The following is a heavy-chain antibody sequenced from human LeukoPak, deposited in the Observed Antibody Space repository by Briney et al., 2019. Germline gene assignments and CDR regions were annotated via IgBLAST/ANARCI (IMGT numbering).Heavy chain of an antibody. V-gene: IGHV4-59*08. CDR1: GGSISSTY. J-gene: IGHJ4*02. CDR3: AKHCEGGKHCY. D-gene: IGHD1-26*01. Sequence: SETLSLTCTVSGGSISSTYWSWIRQPPGKGLEWIGYVYYSGTTSYNPSLKSRVTMSIDTSKNQFSLKLNSVTAADTAVYYCAKHCEGGKHCYWGQGTLVTVSS. CDR2: VYYSGTT.